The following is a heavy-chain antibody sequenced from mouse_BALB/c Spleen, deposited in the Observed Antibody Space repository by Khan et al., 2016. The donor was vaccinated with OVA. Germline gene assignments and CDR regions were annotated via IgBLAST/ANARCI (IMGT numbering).Heavy chain of an antibody. V-gene: IGHV1-5*01. CDR2: IYPGNSDT. Sequence: VRLQQSGTVLARPGASVKMSCKASGYSFISYLIYWVKQRPGQGLEWIGGIYPGNSDTSYNQKFKDKAKLTAGTSASTAYMELSSLTNEDSAVYYCTRGGYSSFAHWGQGTLVTVSA. CDR1: GYSFISYL. D-gene: IGHD1-3*01. J-gene: IGHJ3*01. CDR3: TRGGYSSFAH.